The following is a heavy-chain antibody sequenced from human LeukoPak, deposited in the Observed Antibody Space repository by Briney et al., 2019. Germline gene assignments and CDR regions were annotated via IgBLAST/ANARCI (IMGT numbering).Heavy chain of an antibody. V-gene: IGHV1-18*01. CDR2: ISAYNGNT. J-gene: IGHJ4*02. D-gene: IGHD3-10*01. CDR3: ARDQRGDYYYGSGSYYLLDY. CDR1: GYTFTSYG. Sequence: ASVKVSCKASGYTFTSYGISWVRQAPGQGLEWMGWISAYNGNTNYAQKLQGRVTMTTDTSTSTAYMELRSLRSDDTAVYYCARDQRGDYYYGSGSYYLLDYWGQGILVTVSS.